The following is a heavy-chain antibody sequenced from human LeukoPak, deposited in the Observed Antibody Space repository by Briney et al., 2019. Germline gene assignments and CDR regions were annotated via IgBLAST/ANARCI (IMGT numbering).Heavy chain of an antibody. CDR1: GYTFTSYD. Sequence: ASVKVSCKASGYTFTSYDINWVRQATGQGLEWMGWMNPNTGNTGYAQKFQGRVTMTRNTSIRTAYMELSSLRSEDTAVYYCAREFLGSRGYYFDYWGQGTLVTVSS. D-gene: IGHD3-10*01. V-gene: IGHV1-8*01. CDR3: AREFLGSRGYYFDY. J-gene: IGHJ4*02. CDR2: MNPNTGNT.